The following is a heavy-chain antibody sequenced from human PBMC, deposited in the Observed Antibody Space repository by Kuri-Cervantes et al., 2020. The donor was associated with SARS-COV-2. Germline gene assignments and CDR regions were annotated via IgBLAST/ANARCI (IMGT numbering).Heavy chain of an antibody. CDR3: ARGRQQLPWNFDY. CDR2: ISDDGQNQ. CDR1: GFTFSTYT. D-gene: IGHD6-13*01. J-gene: IGHJ4*02. V-gene: IGHV3-30*04. Sequence: GESLKISCAASGFTFSTYTMHWVRQAPGKGLEWVAIISDDGQNQDFADSVKGRFTISRDNAKNSLYLQMSSLRGDDTAVYYCARGRQQLPWNFDYWGQGILVTVSS.